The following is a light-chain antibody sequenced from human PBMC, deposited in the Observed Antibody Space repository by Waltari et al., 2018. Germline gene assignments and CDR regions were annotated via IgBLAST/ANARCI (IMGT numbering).Light chain of an antibody. CDR3: QSYDDSLRASV. J-gene: IGLJ2*01. V-gene: IGLV1-40*01. CDR1: SSNLGAGYD. CDR2: GND. Sequence: QSVLTQAPSVFGAPGQRVTISCSGGSSNLGAGYDVHWYQQLPGTAPKLLIYGNDNRPSGVPDRFSASKSGTSASLAITGLQADDEAIYFCQSYDDSLRASVFGGGARLTVL.